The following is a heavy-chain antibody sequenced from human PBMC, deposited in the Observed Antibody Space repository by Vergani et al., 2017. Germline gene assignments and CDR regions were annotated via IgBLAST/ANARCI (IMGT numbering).Heavy chain of an antibody. CDR1: GGSISSGGYY. CDR3: ARDAAAGEIQKSYYFDY. V-gene: IGHV4-31*03. D-gene: IGHD6-13*01. CDR2: IYYSGST. J-gene: IGHJ4*02. Sequence: QVQLQESGPGLVKPSQTLSLTCTVSGGSISSGGYYWSWIRQHPGKGLEWIGYIYYSGSTYYNPSLKSRVTISVDTSKNQFSLKLSSVTAADTAVYYCARDAAAGEIQKSYYFDYWGQGTLVTVSS.